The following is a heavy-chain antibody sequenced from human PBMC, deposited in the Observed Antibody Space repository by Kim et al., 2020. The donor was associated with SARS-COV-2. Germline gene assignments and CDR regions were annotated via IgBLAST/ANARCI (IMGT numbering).Heavy chain of an antibody. V-gene: IGHV3-33*01. CDR2: IWYDETNK. D-gene: IGHD3-22*01. J-gene: IGHJ4*02. CDR1: GFTFSGYG. CDR3: GRDLYYDNRASHSPIDC. Sequence: GGSLRLSCGASGFTFSGYGMHWVRQAPGEGLEWVAVIWYDETNKYYANSVKGRFTSSRDNSKNTLYLQMNSLRAEATAVYYCGRDLYYDNRASHSPIDCWGQGTLVTDSA.